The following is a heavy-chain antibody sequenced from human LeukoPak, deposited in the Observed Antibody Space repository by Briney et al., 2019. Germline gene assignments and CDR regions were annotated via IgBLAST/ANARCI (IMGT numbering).Heavy chain of an antibody. CDR1: GGPISSGDYY. CDR3: ARPYYYDSRIDP. CDR2: MYYSGST. D-gene: IGHD3-22*01. Sequence: SETLSLTCTVSGGPISSGDYYWSWIRQPPGKGLEWIAYMYYSGSTYYNPSLRSRVTMSADTSKNQLSLKLSSVTAADTAVYYCARPYYYDSRIDPWGQGILVTVSS. J-gene: IGHJ5*02. V-gene: IGHV4-30-4*01.